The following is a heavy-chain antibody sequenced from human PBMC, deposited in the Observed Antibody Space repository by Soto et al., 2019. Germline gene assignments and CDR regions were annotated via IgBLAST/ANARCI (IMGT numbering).Heavy chain of an antibody. J-gene: IGHJ4*02. CDR1: GGSISSGGYY. CDR2: ISYSASS. Sequence: SETLSLTCNVSGGSISSGGYYWNWIRQVPGRGLEWIGYISYSASSFYNPSLESRVSVSIDTSGNQFSLKLSSMTAADTAVYFCARAHPYYYDSSGYSKQSFHFDSWGQGTLVTVSS. D-gene: IGHD3-22*01. CDR3: ARAHPYYYDSSGYSKQSFHFDS. V-gene: IGHV4-31*03.